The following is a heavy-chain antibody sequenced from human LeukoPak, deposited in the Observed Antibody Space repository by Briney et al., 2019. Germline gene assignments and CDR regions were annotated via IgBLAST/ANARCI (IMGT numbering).Heavy chain of an antibody. Sequence: PSETLSLTCTVSGGSISSGGYYWSWIRQHPGKGLEWIGYIYYSGSTYYNPSFKSRVTISVDTSKNQFSLKLSSVTAADTAVYYCARDQRAYYYDSSGYYYNWFGPWGQGTLVTVSS. CDR2: IYYSGST. J-gene: IGHJ5*02. D-gene: IGHD3-22*01. CDR3: ARDQRAYYYDSSGYYYNWFGP. CDR1: GGSISSGGYY. V-gene: IGHV4-31*03.